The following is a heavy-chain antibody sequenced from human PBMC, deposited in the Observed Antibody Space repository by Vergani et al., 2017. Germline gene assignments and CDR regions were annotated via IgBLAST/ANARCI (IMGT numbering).Heavy chain of an antibody. V-gene: IGHV4-61*02. CDR1: GDSISSGGYY. CDR3: ARAVAGIYWYFDL. Sequence: QVNLQESGPGLVKPSETLSLTCAVSGDSISSGGYYWSWIRQPAGKGLEWIGRIFTSGSTNYNPYLESRVTISVDTSKNQFSLKLSSVTAADTAVYYCARAVAGIYWYFDLWGRGTLVTVSS. D-gene: IGHD6-19*01. J-gene: IGHJ2*01. CDR2: IFTSGST.